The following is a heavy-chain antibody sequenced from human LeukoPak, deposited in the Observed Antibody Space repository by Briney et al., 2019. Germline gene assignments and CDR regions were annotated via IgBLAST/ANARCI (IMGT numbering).Heavy chain of an antibody. Sequence: GESLKISCKGSGYSFTSYWIGWVRQMPGKGLEWMGIIYPGDSDTRYSPSFQGQVTISADKSISTAYLQWSSLKASATAMYYCASLFFSQDGYNPDDYWGQGTLVTVSS. D-gene: IGHD5-24*01. V-gene: IGHV5-51*01. CDR2: IYPGDSDT. CDR1: GYSFTSYW. J-gene: IGHJ4*02. CDR3: ASLFFSQDGYNPDDY.